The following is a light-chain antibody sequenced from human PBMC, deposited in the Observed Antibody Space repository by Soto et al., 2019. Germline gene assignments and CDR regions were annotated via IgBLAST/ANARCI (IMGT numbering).Light chain of an antibody. J-gene: IGLJ2*01. CDR1: SSDVGAYTY. CDR3: SSYTTSNTLV. Sequence: QSVLTQPASVSGSPXQSITISCTGTSSDVGAYTYVSWYQQHPGKAPKLMIFEVSDRPSGVSNRFSGSKSGNTASLTISGLQAEDEADYYCSSYTTSNTLVFGGGTKLTVL. CDR2: EVS. V-gene: IGLV2-14*01.